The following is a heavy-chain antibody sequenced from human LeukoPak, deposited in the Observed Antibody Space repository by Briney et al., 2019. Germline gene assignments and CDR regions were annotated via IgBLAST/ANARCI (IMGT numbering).Heavy chain of an antibody. V-gene: IGHV3-21*01. Sequence: GGSLRLSCAASGFTFTSYSMNWVRQAPGKGLEWVSLISSSSSYIYYADSVRGRFTISRDNAKNSLYLQMNSLRAEDTAVYYCAKDGCSSTSCYTGFDYWGQGTLVTVSS. D-gene: IGHD2-2*02. CDR2: ISSSSSYI. J-gene: IGHJ4*02. CDR3: AKDGCSSTSCYTGFDY. CDR1: GFTFTSYS.